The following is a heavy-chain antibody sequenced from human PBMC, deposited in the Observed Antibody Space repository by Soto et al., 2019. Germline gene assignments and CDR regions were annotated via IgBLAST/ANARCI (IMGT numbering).Heavy chain of an antibody. CDR1: GFTFDYYA. CDR2: ISWNSGSI. Sequence: PGGSLRLSYAASGFTFDYYAMHWVRQSPGKGLEWVSGISWNSGSIGYADSVKGRFTISRDNAKNSLYLQMNSLGAEDTAVYYCARGNVDTAMATKGYYYYGMDVWGQGTTVTVSS. V-gene: IGHV3-9*01. CDR3: ARGNVDTAMATKGYYYYGMDV. D-gene: IGHD5-18*01. J-gene: IGHJ6*02.